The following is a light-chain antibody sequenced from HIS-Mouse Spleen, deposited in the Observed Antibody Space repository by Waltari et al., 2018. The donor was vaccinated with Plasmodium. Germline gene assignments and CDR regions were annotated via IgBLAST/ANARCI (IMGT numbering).Light chain of an antibody. J-gene: IGKJ4*01. CDR1: QSVSSY. CDR3: QQRSNWLT. CDR2: DAS. V-gene: IGKV3-11*01. Sequence: EIVLPQSPATLSVSPWARATLTCRASQSVSSYLAWYQQKPGQAPRPLIYDASNRATGIPARFSGSGSGTDFTLTISSLEPEDFAVYYCQQRSNWLTFGGGTKVEIK.